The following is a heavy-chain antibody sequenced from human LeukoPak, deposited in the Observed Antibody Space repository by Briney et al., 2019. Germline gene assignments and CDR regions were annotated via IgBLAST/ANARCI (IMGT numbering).Heavy chain of an antibody. CDR1: GFTFSSYA. CDR2: ISGSGDSI. D-gene: IGHD3-22*01. J-gene: IGHJ4*02. V-gene: IGHV3-23*01. Sequence: GGSLRLSCAASGFTFSSYAMSWVRQAPGKGLEWVSGISGSGDSIYYADSVKGRFTIPRDTSKNTLYLQMNSLRAEDTAVYYCAKADSSGYYYAGFDYWGQGTLVTVSS. CDR3: AKADSSGYYYAGFDY.